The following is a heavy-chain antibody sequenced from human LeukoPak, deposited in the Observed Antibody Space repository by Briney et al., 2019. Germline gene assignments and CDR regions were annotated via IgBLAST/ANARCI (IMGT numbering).Heavy chain of an antibody. CDR3: AKGLGSTTWDYFDY. CDR1: GFTFDDYA. J-gene: IGHJ4*02. CDR2: ISWNSGSI. Sequence: GGSLRLSCAASGFTFDDYAMHWVRQAPGKGLEWVSGISWNSGSIGYADSVKGRFTISRDNAKNSLYLQMNSLRAEDTALYYCAKGLGSTTWDYFDYWGQGTLVTVSS. D-gene: IGHD1-26*01. V-gene: IGHV3-9*01.